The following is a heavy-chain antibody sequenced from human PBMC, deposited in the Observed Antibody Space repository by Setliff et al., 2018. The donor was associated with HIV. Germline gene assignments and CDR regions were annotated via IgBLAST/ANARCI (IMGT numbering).Heavy chain of an antibody. V-gene: IGHV4-34*01. CDR3: AKGVAGLQYYYYYMDV. D-gene: IGHD6-19*01. J-gene: IGHJ6*03. Sequence: SETLSLTCAVYGGSFSGYYWTWIRQPPGKGLEWIGEITHSGSTNYNPSPETRVTISVDTSKNQFSLKLSSLTAADTAVYYCAKGVAGLQYYYYYMDVWGKGTTVTVS. CDR1: GGSFSGYY. CDR2: ITHSGST.